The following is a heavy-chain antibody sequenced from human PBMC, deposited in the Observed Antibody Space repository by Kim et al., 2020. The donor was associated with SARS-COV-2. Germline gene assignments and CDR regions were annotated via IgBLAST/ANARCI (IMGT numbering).Heavy chain of an antibody. CDR3: ARHAVVVAATGIYWYFDL. Sequence: SETLSLTCTVSGGSISTYYWNWIRQPPGKELEWIGNIHYSGRTNYNPSLKSRVAISVDTSKNQFSLKLSSVTATDTAVYYCARHAVVVAATGIYWYFDLWGRGTLATVSP. V-gene: IGHV4-59*08. CDR1: GGSISTYY. D-gene: IGHD2-15*01. CDR2: IHYSGRT. J-gene: IGHJ2*01.